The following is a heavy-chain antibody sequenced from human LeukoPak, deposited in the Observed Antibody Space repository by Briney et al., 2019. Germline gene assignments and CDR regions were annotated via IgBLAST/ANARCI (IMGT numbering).Heavy chain of an antibody. Sequence: GGSLRLSCAASGFTFSDYDMVWVRQAPGKGLEWVSTIGKSGDNTFYADSVRGRFTISRDNSKNTLYLQMNNLRVDDAAVYYCARHWLWGQGTLVTVSS. J-gene: IGHJ4*02. D-gene: IGHD5-12*01. CDR2: IGKSGDNT. CDR3: ARHWL. V-gene: IGHV3-23*01. CDR1: GFTFSDYD.